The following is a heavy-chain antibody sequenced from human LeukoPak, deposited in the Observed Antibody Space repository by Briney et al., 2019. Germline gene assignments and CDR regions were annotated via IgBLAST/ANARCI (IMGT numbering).Heavy chain of an antibody. CDR1: GDSINSLDL. CDR2: MYLSGTT. Sequence: PSETLSLTCTVSGDSINSLDLWSCVRLPPGKGLEWIGGMYLSGTTHSNPSVKSRVTISIDKSKNQFFLNLSSVTAADTAVYYCAGLVGRYSSGLYYYYFDYWGQGTLVTVSS. V-gene: IGHV4-4*02. D-gene: IGHD3-22*01. J-gene: IGHJ4*02. CDR3: AGLVGRYSSGLYYYYFDY.